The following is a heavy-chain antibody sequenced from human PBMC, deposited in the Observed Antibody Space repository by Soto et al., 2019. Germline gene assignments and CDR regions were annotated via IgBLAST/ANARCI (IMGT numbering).Heavy chain of an antibody. CDR1: EGSISSSSYY. J-gene: IGHJ3*02. Sequence: LDTLSLNCPVSEGSISSSSYYWGRIRQPPGKGLEWIGSIYYSGSTYYNPSLKSRVTISVDTSKNQFSLKLSSVTAADTAVYYCARHSSGRDAFDIWGQGTMVTVSS. CDR3: ARHSSGRDAFDI. D-gene: IGHD6-19*01. CDR2: IYYSGST. V-gene: IGHV4-39*01.